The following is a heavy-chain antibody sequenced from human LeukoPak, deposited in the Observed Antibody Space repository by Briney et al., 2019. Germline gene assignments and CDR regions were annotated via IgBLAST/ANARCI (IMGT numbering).Heavy chain of an antibody. J-gene: IGHJ3*02. CDR1: GFTVSSNY. CDR2: IYSGGST. V-gene: IGHV3-53*01. Sequence: PWGSLRLSCAASGFTVSSNYMSWVRQAPGKGLEWVSVIYSGGSTYYADSVKGRFTISRDNSKSTLYIQMNSLRAEDTAVYYCAKELPSGAFDIWGQGTMVAVSS. CDR3: AKELPSGAFDI. D-gene: IGHD1-26*01.